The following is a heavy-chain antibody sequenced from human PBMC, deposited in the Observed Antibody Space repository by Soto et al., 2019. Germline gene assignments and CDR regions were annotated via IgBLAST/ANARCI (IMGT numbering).Heavy chain of an antibody. D-gene: IGHD3-9*01. Sequence: SETLSLTCTVSGGSISSDNYYWGWIRQPPGKGLEWIGTIYYSGSTYYSPSLTSRVTISIDTSKNQFSLKLSSVTAADTAVYYCARGRALTGSKWWSSNTYYFDYWGQGTLVTVS. J-gene: IGHJ4*02. CDR3: ARGRALTGSKWWSSNTYYFDY. CDR1: GGSISSDNYY. V-gene: IGHV4-39*01. CDR2: IYYSGST.